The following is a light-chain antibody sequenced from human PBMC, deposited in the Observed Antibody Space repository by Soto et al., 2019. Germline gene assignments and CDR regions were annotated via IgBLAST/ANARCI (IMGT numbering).Light chain of an antibody. CDR3: HHFGSLPET. Sequence: EVVLTQSPGTLSLSPGERVTLSCGASQSVASSYLAWYQQKPGRAPRLLFYSASSRATGIPDRFSGSGSGTDFTHTFSRLEPEDFAVYYCHHFGSLPETFGQGTNVE. CDR1: QSVASSY. CDR2: SAS. J-gene: IGKJ1*01. V-gene: IGKV3-20*01.